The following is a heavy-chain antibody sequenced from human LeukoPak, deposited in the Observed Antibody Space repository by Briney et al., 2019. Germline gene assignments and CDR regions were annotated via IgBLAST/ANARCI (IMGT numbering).Heavy chain of an antibody. Sequence: ASLKVSCTASGYTLTVYYMHWLRPAPGQGIEWIGWINPNSGGTNYAQKFQGRVTMTRDTSISTAYMELSRLRSDDTAVYYCTSSGWYGGYYFDYWGQGTLVTVSS. V-gene: IGHV1-2*02. CDR1: GYTLTVYY. D-gene: IGHD6-19*01. J-gene: IGHJ4*02. CDR3: TSSGWYGGYYFDY. CDR2: INPNSGGT.